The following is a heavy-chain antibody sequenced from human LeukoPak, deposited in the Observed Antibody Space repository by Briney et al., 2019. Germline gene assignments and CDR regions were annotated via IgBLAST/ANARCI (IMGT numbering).Heavy chain of an antibody. J-gene: IGHJ4*02. V-gene: IGHV3-30-3*01. Sequence: GGSLRLSCAASGFTFSSYAMHWVRQAPGKGLEWVAVISYDGSNKYYADSVKGRFTISRDNSKNTLYLQMNSLRAEDTAVYYCAGGTQADIVVVPAAIRLFDYWGQGTLVTVSS. CDR1: GFTFSSYA. CDR3: AGGTQADIVVVPAAIRLFDY. CDR2: ISYDGSNK. D-gene: IGHD2-2*02.